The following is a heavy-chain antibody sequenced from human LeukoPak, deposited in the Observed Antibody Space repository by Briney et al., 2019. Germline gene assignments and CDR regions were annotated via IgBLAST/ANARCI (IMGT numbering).Heavy chain of an antibody. D-gene: IGHD2-15*01. CDR1: GGSFSGYY. CDR2: INHSGST. Sequence: SETLSLTCAVSGGSFSGYYWTWIRQPPGKGLEWIGEINHSGSTNYNPSLKSRVTISIDASKNQFSLKLTSVTAADTAVYYCARGLCSGASCYWSRDYYHMDVWGKGTTVTVSS. V-gene: IGHV4-34*01. CDR3: ARGLCSGASCYWSRDYYHMDV. J-gene: IGHJ6*03.